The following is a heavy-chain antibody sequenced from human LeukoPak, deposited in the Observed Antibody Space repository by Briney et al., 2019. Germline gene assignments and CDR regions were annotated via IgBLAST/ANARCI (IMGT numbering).Heavy chain of an antibody. CDR2: ISGSGGST. CDR1: GFTFSSYA. J-gene: IGHJ6*02. V-gene: IGHV3-23*01. Sequence: LAGGSLRLSCAASGFTFSSYAMSWVRQAPGKGLEWVSAISGSGGSTYYADSVKGRFTISRDNSKNTLYLQMNSLRAEDTAVYYCAKANDYYYYYGMDVWGQGTTVTVSS. CDR3: AKANDYYYYYGMDV.